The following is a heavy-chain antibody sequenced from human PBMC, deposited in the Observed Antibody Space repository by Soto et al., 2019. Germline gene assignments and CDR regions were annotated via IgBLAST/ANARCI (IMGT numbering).Heavy chain of an antibody. J-gene: IGHJ6*01. CDR2: TYYRSKWYN. D-gene: IGHD4-17*01. CDR1: GSSVSSNSAA. CDR3: ARGGHDYGGKPTPGYYYYGMDV. Sequence: PSQTLSVTRAMSGSSVSSNSAAWNCIRQSPSRGLQCLRTTYYRSKWYNDYAVSVKSRITINPDTSMNQFSLQLNSVTPEDTAVYYCARGGHDYGGKPTPGYYYYGMDVWGHGTTVTVSS. V-gene: IGHV6-1*01.